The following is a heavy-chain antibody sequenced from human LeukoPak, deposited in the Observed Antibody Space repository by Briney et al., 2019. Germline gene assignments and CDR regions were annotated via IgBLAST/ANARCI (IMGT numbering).Heavy chain of an antibody. J-gene: IGHJ6*03. Sequence: GSSVKVSCKASGGTFSSYAISWVRQAPGQGLEWMGGIIPIFGTANYAQKFQGRVTITADESTSTAYMELSSLRSEDTAVYYCARVLVVPAAISLDYYYYMDVWGKGTTVTVSS. CDR3: ARVLVVPAAISLDYYYYMDV. CDR1: GGTFSSYA. CDR2: IIPIFGTA. D-gene: IGHD2-2*02. V-gene: IGHV1-69*01.